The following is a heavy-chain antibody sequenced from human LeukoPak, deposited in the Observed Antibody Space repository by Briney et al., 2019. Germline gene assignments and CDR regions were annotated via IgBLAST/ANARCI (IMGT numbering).Heavy chain of an antibody. D-gene: IGHD3-22*01. CDR3: ARVNSYYYDSSGYPLYYFDY. Sequence: ASVKVSCKASGYTFTSYYMHWVRQAPGQGLEWMGIINPSGGSTSYAQKFQGRVTITRDASASTAYMELSSLRSEDTAVYYCARVNSYYYDSSGYPLYYFDYWGQGTLVTVSS. CDR2: INPSGGST. V-gene: IGHV1-46*01. J-gene: IGHJ4*02. CDR1: GYTFTSYY.